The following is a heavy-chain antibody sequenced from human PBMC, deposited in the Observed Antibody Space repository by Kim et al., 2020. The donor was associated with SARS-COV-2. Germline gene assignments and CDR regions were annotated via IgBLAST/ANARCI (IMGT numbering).Heavy chain of an antibody. CDR2: IHPNRGGT. J-gene: IGHJ5*02. CDR3: ARDGGELCDIWFHP. V-gene: IGHV1-2*02. D-gene: IGHD1-7*01. CDR1: GYTFTGYY. Sequence: ASVKVSCKTSGYTFTGYYIHWLRQAPGQGLEWLGWIHPNRGGTNYAQNFQGRLTMTRDTSISTAYMELSRLRYDDTAVYYCARDGGELCDIWFHPWGQGTVVTVSS.